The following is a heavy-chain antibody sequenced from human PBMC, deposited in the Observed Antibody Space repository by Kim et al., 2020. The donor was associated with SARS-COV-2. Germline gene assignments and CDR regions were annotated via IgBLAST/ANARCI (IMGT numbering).Heavy chain of an antibody. CDR1: GGSISSGMYY. J-gene: IGHJ2*01. D-gene: IGHD6-6*01. CDR2: VSDSGTS. CDR3: ARDRLPAPWFFPL. V-gene: IGHV4-31*03. Sequence: SETLSLTCTVSGGSISSGMYYWNWIRQFPGKGPEWIGYVSDSGTSYHNPSFESRVTISIDTSKNQFSLRLKSVTAADTGVYYCARDRLPAPWFFPLWGRG.